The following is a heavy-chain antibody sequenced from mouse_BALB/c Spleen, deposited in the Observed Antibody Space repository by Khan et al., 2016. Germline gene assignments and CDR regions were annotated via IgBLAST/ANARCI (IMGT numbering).Heavy chain of an antibody. CDR2: ISTYYGDT. CDR1: GYTFTDYA. CDR3: ARGGVTSWWYFDV. J-gene: IGHJ1*01. V-gene: IGHV1S137*01. D-gene: IGHD2-1*01. Sequence: QVQLKESGAELVRPGVSVKISCKSSGYTFTDYAMHWVKQSHAKSLEWIGVISTYYGDTNYNQKFKGKATMTVDKSSSTAYMELARLTSEDSAFYYCARGGVTSWWYFDVWGAGTTVTVSS.